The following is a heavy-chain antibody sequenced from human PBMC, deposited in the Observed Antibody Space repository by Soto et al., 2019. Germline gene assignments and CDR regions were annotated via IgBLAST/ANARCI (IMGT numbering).Heavy chain of an antibody. J-gene: IGHJ6*03. CDR2: INHRRNT. CDR3: ARTHYSMEV. CDR1: GGSFSDFH. V-gene: IGHV4-34*01. Sequence: QVQLQRWGAGLLKPSETLSLTCAVYGGSFSDFHWSWIRQPPGKGLEWIGEINHRRNTNYNPSLKSRVTMSADTSQNQFSLKMTSVTAADTAVYYSARTHYSMEVWDKGTTVTGSS.